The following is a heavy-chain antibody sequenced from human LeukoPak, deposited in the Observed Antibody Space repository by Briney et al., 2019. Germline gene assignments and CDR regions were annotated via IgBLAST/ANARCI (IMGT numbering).Heavy chain of an antibody. Sequence: GGSLRLSCAASGFTFSSYAMSWVRQAPGKGLEWVSAISGSGGSTYYADSVKGRFTISRDNSKNTLYLQMNSLRAEDTAVYYCAKDPAGRGVSAILDYWGQGTLVTVSS. CDR2: ISGSGGST. CDR1: GFTFSSYA. CDR3: AKDPAGRGVSAILDY. D-gene: IGHD2-21*01. V-gene: IGHV3-23*01. J-gene: IGHJ4*02.